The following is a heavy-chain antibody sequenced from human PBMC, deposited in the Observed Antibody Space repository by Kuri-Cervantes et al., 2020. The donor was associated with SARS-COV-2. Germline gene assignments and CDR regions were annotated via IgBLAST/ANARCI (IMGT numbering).Heavy chain of an antibody. V-gene: IGHV3-23*01. CDR3: AKNRGDCSSTSCYIGSAFDI. J-gene: IGHJ3*02. D-gene: IGHD2-2*02. CDR2: IRGSGDNT. CDR1: GFTFSGHW. Sequence: GGSLRLSCAASGFTFSGHWIHWVRQAPGKGLVWVSCIRGSGDNTYYADSVKGRFTISRDNSKNTLYLQMNSLRAEDTAVYYCAKNRGDCSSTSCYIGSAFDIWGQGTMVTVSS.